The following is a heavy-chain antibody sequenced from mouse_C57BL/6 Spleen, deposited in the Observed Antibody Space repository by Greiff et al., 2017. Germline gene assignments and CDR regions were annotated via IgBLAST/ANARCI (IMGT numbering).Heavy chain of an antibody. J-gene: IGHJ2*01. Sequence: QVHVKQPGAELVRPGSSVKLSCKASGYTFTSYWMHWVKQRPIQGLEWIGNIDPSDSETHYNQKFKDKATLTVDKSSSTAYMQLSSLTSEDSAVYYGARSGTDFDYWGQGTTLTVSS. CDR3: ARSGTDFDY. D-gene: IGHD3-3*01. CDR2: IDPSDSET. CDR1: GYTFTSYW. V-gene: IGHV1-52*01.